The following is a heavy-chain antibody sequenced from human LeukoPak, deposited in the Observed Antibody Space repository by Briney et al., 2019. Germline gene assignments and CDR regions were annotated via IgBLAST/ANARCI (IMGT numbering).Heavy chain of an antibody. V-gene: IGHV3-43D*03. CDR1: GFTFDDYA. J-gene: IGHJ6*02. CDR3: AKDRVAVAGTFGAYYGMDV. Sequence: GGSLRLSCAASGFTFDDYAMHWVRQAPGKGLEWVSLISWDGGSTYYADSVKGRFTISRDNSKNSLYLQMNSLRAEDTALYYCAKDRVAVAGTFGAYYGMDVWGQGTTVTVSS. CDR2: ISWDGGST. D-gene: IGHD6-19*01.